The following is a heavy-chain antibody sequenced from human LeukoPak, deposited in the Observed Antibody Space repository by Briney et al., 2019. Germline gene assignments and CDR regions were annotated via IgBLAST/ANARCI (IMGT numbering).Heavy chain of an antibody. D-gene: IGHD2-15*01. J-gene: IGHJ4*02. CDR1: GFTFSSYW. CDR3: VIDLGDYNDF. V-gene: IGHV3-74*01. CDR2: LNTDGSST. Sequence: GGSLRLSCAASGFTFSSYWMHWVRQAPGKGLVWVSRLNTDGSSTDYADSVKGRFTISRDNAKNTLYLQMSSLRADDTAVYYCVIDLGDYNDFWGQGTLVSVSS.